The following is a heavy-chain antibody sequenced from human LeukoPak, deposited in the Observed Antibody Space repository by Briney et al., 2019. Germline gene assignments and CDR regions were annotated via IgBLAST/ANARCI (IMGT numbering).Heavy chain of an antibody. Sequence: EASVKVSCKASGYTFTGYYMHWVRQAPGQGLEWMGWINPNSGGTNYAQKFQGRVTMTRDTSISTAYMELSRLRSDDTAVYYCARQLANPRTDFDYWGQGTLVTVSS. CDR2: INPNSGGT. CDR1: GYTFTGYY. CDR3: ARQLANPRTDFDY. J-gene: IGHJ4*02. V-gene: IGHV1-2*02. D-gene: IGHD6-13*01.